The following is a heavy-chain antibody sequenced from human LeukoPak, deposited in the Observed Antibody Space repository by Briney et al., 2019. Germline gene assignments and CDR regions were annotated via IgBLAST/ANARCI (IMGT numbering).Heavy chain of an antibody. V-gene: IGHV4-34*01. CDR3: ARGPRNGYSYGSLDY. D-gene: IGHD5-18*01. CDR1: GGSFSGYY. J-gene: IGHJ4*02. Sequence: SETLSLTCAVYGGSFSGYYWSWLRHPPGKGLEWIGEIYHSGSTNYNPSLKRRVTISVDTSKNQFSLKLSSVTAADTAVYYCARGPRNGYSYGSLDYWGQGTLVTVSS. CDR2: IYHSGST.